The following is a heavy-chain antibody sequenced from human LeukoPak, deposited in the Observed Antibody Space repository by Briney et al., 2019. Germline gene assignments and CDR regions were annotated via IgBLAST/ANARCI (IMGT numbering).Heavy chain of an antibody. CDR3: AHRGGAGNWFDP. CDR1: GFSLTASGVG. Sequence: ESGPTLVNPTQTLTLTCTFSGFSLTASGVGVGWIRQPPGKALEWLALIYWDDDERYSPSLKNRLTITKDTSKNQVVLTITNMDPVDTATYYCAHRGGAGNWFDPWGQGTLVTVSS. V-gene: IGHV2-5*02. J-gene: IGHJ5*02. CDR2: IYWDDDE. D-gene: IGHD4-17*01.